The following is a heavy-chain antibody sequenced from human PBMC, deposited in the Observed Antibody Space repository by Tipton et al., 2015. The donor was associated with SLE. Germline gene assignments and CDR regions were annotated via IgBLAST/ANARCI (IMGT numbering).Heavy chain of an antibody. D-gene: IGHD3-3*01. J-gene: IGHJ3*02. Sequence: LSLTCAASGFTFSSYAMSWVRQAPGKGLEWVSAISPSGATISYADSVKGRFTISRDNAKNSLYLQMNSLRAEDTAVYYCARRHFGVVFISAFDIRGQGTMVTVSS. CDR2: ISPSGATI. CDR3: ARRHFGVVFISAFDI. CDR1: GFTFSSYA. V-gene: IGHV3-23*01.